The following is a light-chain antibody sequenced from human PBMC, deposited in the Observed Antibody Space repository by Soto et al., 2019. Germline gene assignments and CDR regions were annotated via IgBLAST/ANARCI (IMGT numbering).Light chain of an antibody. CDR1: QGIRND. CDR2: GGS. V-gene: IGKV1-6*01. CDR3: LQDYNYPRT. J-gene: IGKJ2*01. Sequence: AIPMTQSPSSLSASVGDRVTITCRASQGIRNDLGWYQQKPGKAPQLLIYGGSSLQSGVSSRFSGSGSGTDFTLTISSLQPEDFATYYCLQDYNYPRTFGQGTKLEIK.